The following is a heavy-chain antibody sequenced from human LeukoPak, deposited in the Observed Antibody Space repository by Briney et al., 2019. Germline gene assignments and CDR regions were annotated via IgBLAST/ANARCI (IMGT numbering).Heavy chain of an antibody. Sequence: GGSLRLSCAASGFTVSSNYMSWVRQAPGKGLEWVSVIYSGGSTYYADSVKGRFTISRDNSKNTLYLQMNSLRAEDTAVYYCAREITFGGVIAYFDYWGQGTLVTVSS. J-gene: IGHJ4*02. CDR1: GFTVSSNY. CDR3: AREITFGGVIAYFDY. CDR2: IYSGGST. V-gene: IGHV3-53*01. D-gene: IGHD3-16*02.